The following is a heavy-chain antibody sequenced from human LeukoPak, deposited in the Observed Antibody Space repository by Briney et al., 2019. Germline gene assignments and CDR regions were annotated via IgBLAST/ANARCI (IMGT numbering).Heavy chain of an antibody. J-gene: IGHJ4*02. CDR3: ARATYYDFWSGYWGGETTPGQFDY. Sequence: SETLSLTCTVSGDSISNYHWTWIRQPAGKGLEWIGYIYYSGSTNYNPSLKSRVTISVDTSKNQFSLKLSSVTAADTAVYYCARATYYDFWSGYWGGETTPGQFDYWGQGTLVTVSS. CDR1: GDSISNYH. D-gene: IGHD3-3*01. CDR2: IYYSGST. V-gene: IGHV4-59*01.